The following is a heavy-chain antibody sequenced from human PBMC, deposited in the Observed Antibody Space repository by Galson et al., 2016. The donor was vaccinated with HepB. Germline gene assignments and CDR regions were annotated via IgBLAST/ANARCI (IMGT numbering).Heavy chain of an antibody. V-gene: IGHV3-23*01. J-gene: IGHJ2*01. D-gene: IGHD3-3*01. Sequence: SLRLSCAASGFTFSSDAMTWVRQAPGKGLEWVSGISGSVDSAYYGDSVKGRFSISRDNSKKTLYLQMNSLRADDTAVYFCAKDQTTYDPGWYFDIWGQGTLVTVSS. CDR2: ISGSVDSA. CDR1: GFTFSSDA. CDR3: AKDQTTYDPGWYFDI.